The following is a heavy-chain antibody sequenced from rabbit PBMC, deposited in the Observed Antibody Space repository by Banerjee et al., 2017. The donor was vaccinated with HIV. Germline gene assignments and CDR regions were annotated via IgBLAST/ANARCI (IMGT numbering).Heavy chain of an antibody. CDR2: IYAGNSGST. D-gene: IGHD4-1*01. CDR3: ARDLAGVIGWNFGL. J-gene: IGHJ4*01. CDR1: GFSFSGGYD. V-gene: IGHV1S45*01. Sequence: QEQLEESGGGLVKPGASLTLTCTASGFSFSGGYDMCWVRQAPGKGLEWIACIYAGNSGSTYYASWAKGRFTISKTSSTTVTLQMTSLTAADTATYFCARDLAGVIGWNFGLWGQGTLVTVS.